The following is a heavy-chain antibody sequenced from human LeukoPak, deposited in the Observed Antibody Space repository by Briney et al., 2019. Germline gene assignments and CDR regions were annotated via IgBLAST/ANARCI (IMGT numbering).Heavy chain of an antibody. CDR1: GDSITSRNYL. CDR2: IYYSGKT. CDR3: ARGQYSSSWYRWFDP. V-gene: IGHV4-39*01. D-gene: IGHD6-13*01. Sequence: RPSETLSLTCTVSGDSITSRNYLWGWIRQPPGKGLEYIASIYYSGKTYHNPSLRSRVTMSIDSSENQFSLKLIAVTAADTAVYYCARGQYSSSWYRWFDPWGQGTLVTVSS. J-gene: IGHJ5*02.